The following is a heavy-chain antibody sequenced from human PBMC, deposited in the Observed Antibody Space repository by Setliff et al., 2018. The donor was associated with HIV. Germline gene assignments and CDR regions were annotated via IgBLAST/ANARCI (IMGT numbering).Heavy chain of an antibody. Sequence: ASVQVSCKASGYTFTTYSLHWVRQAPGQSLEWMGWINVGNGDTKYSQALQGRITITRDTSANTAYMELSSLRSDDTAVYFCARGALLAVFDFDHWGHGTLVTVSS. CDR3: ARGALLAVFDFDH. CDR1: GYTFTTYS. D-gene: IGHD3-10*01. CDR2: INVGNGDT. J-gene: IGHJ4*01. V-gene: IGHV1-3*01.